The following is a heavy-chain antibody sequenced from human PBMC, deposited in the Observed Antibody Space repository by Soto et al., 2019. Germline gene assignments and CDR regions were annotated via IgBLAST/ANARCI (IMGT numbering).Heavy chain of an antibody. CDR3: ARDTRNVFDY. J-gene: IGHJ4*02. Sequence: QVQLVESGGGVVQPGRSLRLSCAASGFTFSSYAMHWVRQAPGKGLEWVAVISYDGSNKYYADSVKSRFTISRDNSKNTLYLQMNSLRAEDTAVYYCARDTRNVFDYWGQGTLVTVSS. CDR1: GFTFSSYA. V-gene: IGHV3-30-3*01. CDR2: ISYDGSNK.